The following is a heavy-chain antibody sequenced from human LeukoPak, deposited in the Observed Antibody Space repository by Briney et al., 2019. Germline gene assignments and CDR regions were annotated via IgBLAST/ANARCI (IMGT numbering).Heavy chain of an antibody. J-gene: IGHJ3*02. CDR1: GFTFSSHS. V-gene: IGHV3-48*01. CDR3: ARGGRGYSYGGAFDI. CDR2: ISSSSSTI. Sequence: PGGSLRLSCAASGFTFSSHSMNWVRQAPGKGLEWVSYISSSSSTIYYADSVKGRFTISRDNAKNSLYLQMNSLRAEDTAVYYCARGGRGYSYGGAFDIWGQGTMVTVSS. D-gene: IGHD5-18*01.